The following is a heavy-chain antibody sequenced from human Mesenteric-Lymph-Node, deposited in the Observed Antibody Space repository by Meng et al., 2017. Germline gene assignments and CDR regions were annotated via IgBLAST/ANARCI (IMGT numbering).Heavy chain of an antibody. V-gene: IGHV1-2*06. D-gene: IGHD6-13*01. CDR3: ARYVPNGSFWYFDF. Sequence: QGRRMQSGAGVKKPGASGEVSCTASGYTFTAYYIHWVRQAPGQGLGWMGRINPNSGGTNYAQKFQGRVTMTRDTSISTAYMELSGLISDDTAVYYCARYVPNGSFWYFDFWGRGTLVTVSS. CDR2: INPNSGGT. J-gene: IGHJ2*01. CDR1: GYTFTAYY.